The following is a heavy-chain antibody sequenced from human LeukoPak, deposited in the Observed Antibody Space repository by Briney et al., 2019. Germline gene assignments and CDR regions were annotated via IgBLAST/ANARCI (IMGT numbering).Heavy chain of an antibody. CDR3: ARPNTMIDDRERGLDAFDI. CDR1: GGSISSSSYY. J-gene: IGHJ3*02. D-gene: IGHD3-22*01. Sequence: PSETLSLTCTVSGGSISSSSYYWGWIRQPPGKGLEWIGSIYYSGSTYYNPSLKSRVTISVDTSKNQFSLKLSSVTAADTAVYYCARPNTMIDDRERGLDAFDIWGQGTMVTVSS. V-gene: IGHV4-39*07. CDR2: IYYSGST.